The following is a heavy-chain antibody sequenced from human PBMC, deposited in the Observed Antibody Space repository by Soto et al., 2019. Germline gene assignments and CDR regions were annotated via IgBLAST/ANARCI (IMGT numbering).Heavy chain of an antibody. J-gene: IGHJ3*02. CDR3: ARGNSGAFDI. D-gene: IGHD6-19*01. V-gene: IGHV1-3*01. CDR1: GYTLTTYS. Sequence: QVQLVQSGAEVKKPGASVKVSCKASGYTLTTYSMHWVRQAPGQRLEWMGWMNPLNGDTKYSQRFQGRLTTIRDPSASTAYMELSSLGSEDTAIYYCARGNSGAFDIWGQGTMVTVSS. CDR2: MNPLNGDT.